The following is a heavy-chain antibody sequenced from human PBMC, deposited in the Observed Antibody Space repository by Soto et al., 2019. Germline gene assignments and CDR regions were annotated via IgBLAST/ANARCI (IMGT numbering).Heavy chain of an antibody. CDR1: GGSISSGGYY. V-gene: IGHV4-31*03. Sequence: SETLSLTCTVSGGSISSGGYYWSWIRQHPGKGLEWIGYIYYSGSTYYNPSLKSRVTISVDTSKNQFSLKLSSVTAADTAVYYCAREIGSGSLDAFDIWGQGTMVP. CDR2: IYYSGST. D-gene: IGHD3-10*01. CDR3: AREIGSGSLDAFDI. J-gene: IGHJ3*02.